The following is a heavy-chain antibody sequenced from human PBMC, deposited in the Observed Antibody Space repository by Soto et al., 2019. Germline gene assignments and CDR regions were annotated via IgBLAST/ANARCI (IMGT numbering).Heavy chain of an antibody. V-gene: IGHV1-69*01. J-gene: IGHJ5*02. CDR2: ITPLFGTT. D-gene: IGHD6-13*01. CDR3: ARGATHGSSWYFWFDP. CDR1: GGTFSTYP. Sequence: QVQLVQSGAEVRMPGSSVKVSCKASGGTFSTYPINWVRQAPGQGLEWMGGITPLFGTTNYAQKFKGRVTITADESTSTDYMELSSLRAEDAAVYYCARGATHGSSWYFWFDPWGQGTLVTVSS.